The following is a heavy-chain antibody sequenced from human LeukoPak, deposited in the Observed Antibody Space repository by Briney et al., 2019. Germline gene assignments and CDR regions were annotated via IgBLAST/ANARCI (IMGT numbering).Heavy chain of an antibody. CDR2: ISGSGGST. V-gene: IGHV3-23*01. CDR3: AKMGYGDYGMVDY. D-gene: IGHD4-17*01. CDR1: GFTFSSYG. J-gene: IGHJ4*02. Sequence: GGTLRLSCAASGFTFSSYGMSWVRQAPGKGLEWVSAISGSGGSTYYADSVKGRFTISRDNSKNTLYLQMNSLRAEDTAVYYCAKMGYGDYGMVDYWGQGTLVTVSS.